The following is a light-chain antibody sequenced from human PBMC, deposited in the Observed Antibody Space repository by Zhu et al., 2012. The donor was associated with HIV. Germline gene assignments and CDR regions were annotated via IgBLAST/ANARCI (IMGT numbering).Light chain of an antibody. CDR2: GAS. Sequence: EIVMTQSPGTPSVSPGERVTLSCRASQSVNRNLAWYQQKPGQAPRLLMYGASTRATDIPARFSGSGSGTEFTLTISSLQSEDFALYYCQQYYSWSTFGQGTKVEV. CDR3: QQYYSWST. J-gene: IGKJ1*01. CDR1: QSVNRN. V-gene: IGKV3-15*01.